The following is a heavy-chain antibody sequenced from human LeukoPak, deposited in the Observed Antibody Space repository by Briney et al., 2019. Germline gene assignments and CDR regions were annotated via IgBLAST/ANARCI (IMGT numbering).Heavy chain of an antibody. D-gene: IGHD6-19*01. V-gene: IGHV4-59*01. Sequence: SETLSLTCTVSGASISSYYWSWIRQPPGKGLEWIGYIYYSGSTNYNPSLKSRVTLSVDTSKNQFSLNLSSVTAADTAVYYCASMYSSGWYYFDYWGQGSLVTVSS. CDR2: IYYSGST. CDR1: GASISSYY. J-gene: IGHJ4*02. CDR3: ASMYSSGWYYFDY.